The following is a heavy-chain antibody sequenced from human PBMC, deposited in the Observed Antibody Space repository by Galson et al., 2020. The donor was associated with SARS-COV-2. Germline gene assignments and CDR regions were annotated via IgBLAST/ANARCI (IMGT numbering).Heavy chain of an antibody. D-gene: IGHD3-10*01. CDR3: ARHPTRLLWVGGFDY. CDR2: IYYNGRS. Sequence: SETLSLTCTVSGGSISSSDYYWAWIRQPPGKGLEWIASIYYNGRSFYNPSRKSRLDISIDTSQSHFSLRLISLTAADTGLYFCARHPTRLLWVGGFDYWGQGILVTVSS. V-gene: IGHV4-39*01. CDR1: GGSISSSDYY. J-gene: IGHJ4*02.